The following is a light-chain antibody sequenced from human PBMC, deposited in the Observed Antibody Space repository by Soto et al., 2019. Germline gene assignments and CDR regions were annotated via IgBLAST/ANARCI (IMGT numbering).Light chain of an antibody. CDR1: SSDVGDYNY. CDR3: SSFAGSPVV. CDR2: EVS. Sequence: QSALTQPPSASGSLGQSDTIPCTGTSSDVGDYNYVSWYQQHPGKVPKLMIYEVSKRPSGVPDRFSGSKSGNMASLTVSGLQAEDEADYYCSSFAGSPVVFGGGTKLTVL. J-gene: IGLJ2*01. V-gene: IGLV2-8*01.